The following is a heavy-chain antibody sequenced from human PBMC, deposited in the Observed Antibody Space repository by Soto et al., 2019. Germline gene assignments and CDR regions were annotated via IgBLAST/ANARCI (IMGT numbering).Heavy chain of an antibody. CDR1: GYSFTNND. Sequence: ASVKVSCKASGYSFTNNDVTWVRQATGQGLEWMGWMNPGSGDTGYAQKFQGRVTMTRDISIATAYMELSSLRSDDTAIYYCARMATFGSLNWFDPWGQGTLVTSPQ. J-gene: IGHJ5*02. CDR3: ARMATFGSLNWFDP. CDR2: MNPGSGDT. D-gene: IGHD3-16*01. V-gene: IGHV1-8*01.